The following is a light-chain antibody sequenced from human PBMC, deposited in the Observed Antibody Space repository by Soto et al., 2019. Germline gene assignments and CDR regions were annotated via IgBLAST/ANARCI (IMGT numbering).Light chain of an antibody. CDR1: QSVSSNY. CDR3: QQYGSSPST. J-gene: IGKJ1*01. CDR2: GAS. V-gene: IGKV3-20*01. Sequence: EIVLMQSPGTLSLSPGERATLSCRASQSVSSNYITWYQQKPGQAPRRLIFGASSRATGIPDRFSGSGSGTDFTLTISRLEPEDFAVYYCQQYGSSPSTFGQGTKVDIK.